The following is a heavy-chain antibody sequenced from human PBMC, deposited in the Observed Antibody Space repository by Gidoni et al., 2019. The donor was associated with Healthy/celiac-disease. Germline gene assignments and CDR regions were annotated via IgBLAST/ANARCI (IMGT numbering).Heavy chain of an antibody. CDR2: ISSTISTI. D-gene: IGHD3-16*01. J-gene: IGHJ1*01. Sequence: EVQLVESGGGWVQPGGSLRLSCEASGFTFSSSSMNWVRPAPGKGLELVSYISSTISTIYYADSVKVLVTISRDNAVNSLVLQMNSLRAEYTAVYYCARDRMIYFQHWGQGTLVTVSS. CDR3: ARDRMIYFQH. V-gene: IGHV3-48*01. CDR1: GFTFSSSS.